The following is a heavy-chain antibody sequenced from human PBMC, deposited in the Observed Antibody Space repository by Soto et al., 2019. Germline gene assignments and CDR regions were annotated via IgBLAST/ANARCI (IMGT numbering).Heavy chain of an antibody. Sequence: SCKASGYTFTSYAMHWVRQAPGKGLEWVAVISYDGSNNYYADSVKGRFTISRDNARNTLDLQMNSLRAEDTAVYYCASGPYWGQGTLVTVSS. CDR1: GYTFTSYA. CDR2: ISYDGSNN. J-gene: IGHJ4*02. V-gene: IGHV3-30*04. CDR3: ASGPY.